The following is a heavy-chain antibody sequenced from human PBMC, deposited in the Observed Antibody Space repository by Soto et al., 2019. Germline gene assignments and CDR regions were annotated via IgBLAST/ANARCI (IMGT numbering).Heavy chain of an antibody. D-gene: IGHD3-22*01. V-gene: IGHV1-69*02. CDR2: IIPILGIA. J-gene: IGHJ4*02. CDR3: ASDYYDSSGYSTPFDY. CDR1: GGTFSSYT. Sequence: SVKVSCKASGGTFSSYTISWVRQAPGQGLEWMGRIIPILGIANYAQKFQGRVTITADKSTSTAYMELSSLRSEDTAVYYCASDYYDSSGYSTPFDYWGQGTLVTVSS.